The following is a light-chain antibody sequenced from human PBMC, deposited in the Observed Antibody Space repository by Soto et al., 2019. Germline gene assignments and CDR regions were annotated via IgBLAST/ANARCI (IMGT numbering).Light chain of an antibody. Sequence: EIVLTQSPATLSLSPGEGATLSCRASQSVSSYLAWYQQKPGQAPRLLIYDASNRATGIPARFSGSVSGTDFTLTISSLEPEDFAVYYCQQRSNWPTFGGGTKVEIK. CDR2: DAS. CDR1: QSVSSY. J-gene: IGKJ4*01. V-gene: IGKV3-11*01. CDR3: QQRSNWPT.